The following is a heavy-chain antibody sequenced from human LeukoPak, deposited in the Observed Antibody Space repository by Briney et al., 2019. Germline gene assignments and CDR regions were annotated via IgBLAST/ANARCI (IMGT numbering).Heavy chain of an antibody. V-gene: IGHV1-24*01. J-gene: IGHJ5*02. Sequence: ASVKVSCKVSGYTLTELSMHWVRQAPGKGLEWMGGFDPEDGEKIYAQKFQGRVTMTEDTSTDTAYMELSSLRSEDTAVYYCATMGVYDFWSGPTMMGSWGQGTLVTVSS. D-gene: IGHD3-3*01. CDR2: FDPEDGEK. CDR3: ATMGVYDFWSGPTMMGS. CDR1: GYTLTELS.